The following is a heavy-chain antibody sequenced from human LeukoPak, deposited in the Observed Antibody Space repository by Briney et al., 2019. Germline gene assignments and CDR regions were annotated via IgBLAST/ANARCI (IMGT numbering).Heavy chain of an antibody. CDR2: IYYSGST. Sequence: PSETLSLTCTVSGGSISSDYSSWIRQPPGKGLEWIGCIYYSGSTNYNPSLKSRVTISVDTSKKQFSLNLRSVTAADTAVYYCARGVYIAAAQYAYWGQGTLVTVSS. V-gene: IGHV4-59*01. D-gene: IGHD6-13*01. CDR1: GGSISSDY. J-gene: IGHJ4*02. CDR3: ARGVYIAAAQYAY.